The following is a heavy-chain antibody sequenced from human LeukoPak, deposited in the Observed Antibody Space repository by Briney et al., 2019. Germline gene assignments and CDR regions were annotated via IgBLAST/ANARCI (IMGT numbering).Heavy chain of an antibody. CDR2: INPSGGST. V-gene: IGHV1-46*01. J-gene: IGHJ3*02. D-gene: IGHD2-21*02. CDR3: AREDAEIIVVVTASNAFDI. CDR1: GYTFTSYY. Sequence: ASVKVSFKASGYTFTSYYMHWVRQAPGQGLEWMGIINPSGGSTSYAQKFQGRVSMTRDTSTSTVYMELSRLGSEDTAVYYCAREDAEIIVVVTASNAFDIWGQGTMVTVSS.